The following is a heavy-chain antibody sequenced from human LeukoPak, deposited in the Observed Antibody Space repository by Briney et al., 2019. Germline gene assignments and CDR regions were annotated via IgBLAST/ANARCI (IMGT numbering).Heavy chain of an antibody. CDR1: GYTFTSYD. CDR3: ARGPPTHYGGNYRDAFDI. V-gene: IGHV1-8*01. CDR2: MNPNSGNT. Sequence: ASVKVSCKASGYTFTSYDINWVRQATGQGLEWMGWMNPNSGNTGYAQKFQGRVTMTRNTSISTAYMELSSLRSEDTAVYYCARGPPTHYGGNYRDAFDIWGQGTMVTVSS. D-gene: IGHD4-23*01. J-gene: IGHJ3*02.